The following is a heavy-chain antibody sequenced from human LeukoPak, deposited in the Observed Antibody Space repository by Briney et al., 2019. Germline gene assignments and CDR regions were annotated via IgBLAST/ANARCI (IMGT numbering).Heavy chain of an antibody. J-gene: IGHJ4*02. CDR3: ARHDDLVGAVDY. V-gene: IGHV4-39*01. CDR1: GGSISSSSYY. D-gene: IGHD1-26*01. CDR2: IYYSGST. Sequence: SETLSLTCTVSGGSISSSSYYWGWIRQPPGKGLEWIGSIYYSGSTYYNPPLKSRVTISVDTSKNQFSLKLSSVTAADTAVYYCARHDDLVGAVDYWGQGTLVTVSS.